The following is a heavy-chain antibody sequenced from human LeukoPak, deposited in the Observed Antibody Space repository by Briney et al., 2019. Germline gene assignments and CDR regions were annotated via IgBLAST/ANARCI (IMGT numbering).Heavy chain of an antibody. CDR1: GASLSGYY. D-gene: IGHD5-12*01. V-gene: IGHV4-34*01. CDR2: ITHIGST. Sequence: KPSETLSLTCAVYGASLSGYYWTWIRQPPGKGLEWIGEITHIGSTNYNPSLKSRVTISVDTSKKLFSLNLSSVTAADTAVYYCARRLRFYYYYMDVWGKGTTVTISS. CDR3: ARRLRFYYYYMDV. J-gene: IGHJ6*03.